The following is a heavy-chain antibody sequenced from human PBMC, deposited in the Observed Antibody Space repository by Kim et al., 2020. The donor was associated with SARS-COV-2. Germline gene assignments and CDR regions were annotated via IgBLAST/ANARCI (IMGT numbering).Heavy chain of an antibody. V-gene: IGHV3-7*04. CDR3: ARARGLGGSGFDY. J-gene: IGHJ4*02. Sequence: YVDSVKGRLTISRDNATKSLYLQMNTLRVEDTAVYYCARARGLGGSGFDYWGQGNLVTVSS. D-gene: IGHD2-15*01.